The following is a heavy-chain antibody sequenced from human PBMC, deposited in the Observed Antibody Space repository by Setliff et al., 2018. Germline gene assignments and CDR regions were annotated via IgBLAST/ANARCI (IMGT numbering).Heavy chain of an antibody. CDR3: ARDGEYYVYVWGSYRVFFDY. D-gene: IGHD3-16*02. J-gene: IGHJ4*02. CDR1: GYTFTSYG. V-gene: IGHV1-18*01. CDR2: ISAYNGNT. Sequence: ASVKVSCKASGYTFTSYGISWVRQAPGQGLEWMGWISAYNGNTNYAQKLQGRVTMTTDTSTSTAYMELRSLRSDDTAVYYCARDGEYYVYVWGSYRVFFDYWGQGTLVTVSS.